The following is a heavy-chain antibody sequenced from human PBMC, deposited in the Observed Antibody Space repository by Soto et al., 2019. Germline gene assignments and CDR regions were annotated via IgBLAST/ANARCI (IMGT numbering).Heavy chain of an antibody. Sequence: GGSLRLSCAASGFTFSSYSMNWVRQSPGKGLEWVSSISSSSSYIYYADSVKGRFTISRDNAKNSLYLQMNSLRAEDTAVYYCARKEYQLLNAFDIWGQGTMVTVSS. V-gene: IGHV3-21*01. CDR3: ARKEYQLLNAFDI. J-gene: IGHJ3*02. D-gene: IGHD2-2*01. CDR1: GFTFSSYS. CDR2: ISSSSSYI.